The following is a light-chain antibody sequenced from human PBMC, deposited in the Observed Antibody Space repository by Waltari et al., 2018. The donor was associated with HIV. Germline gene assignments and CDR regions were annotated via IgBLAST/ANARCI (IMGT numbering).Light chain of an antibody. J-gene: IGLJ2*01. V-gene: IGLV2-14*01. CDR2: WNT. CDR3: SSFATSDTLL. CDR1: SDDIGLYNF. Sequence: QSALTQPASVSGSPGQSITISCTGTSDDIGLYNFVSWYQKHPDKAPQLIIYWNTNRPSGVSYRFSGSKSDNTASLTISGLQAEDEADYYCSSFATSDTLLFGGGTKLTVL.